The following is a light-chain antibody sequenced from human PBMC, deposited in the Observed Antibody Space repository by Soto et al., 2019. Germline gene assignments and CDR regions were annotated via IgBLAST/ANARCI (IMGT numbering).Light chain of an antibody. CDR2: ENN. V-gene: IGLV1-51*02. CDR3: GTWDSSLSAVV. J-gene: IGLJ2*01. Sequence: QSGRKQPPAVSAGPGQKVTIPCSGSSSNIGDNYVSWYQQLPGTAPKLLIYENNKRPSGIPDRFSGSKSGTSAPLGITGLQTGDEADYYCGTWDSSLSAVVFGGGTKVTVL. CDR1: SSNIGDNY.